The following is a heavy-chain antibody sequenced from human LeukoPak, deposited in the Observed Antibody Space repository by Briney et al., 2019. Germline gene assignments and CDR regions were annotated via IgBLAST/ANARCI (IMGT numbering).Heavy chain of an antibody. CDR1: GFTFSSYA. CDR3: ARDSDSYGRYYFDY. Sequence: GGSLRLSCAASGFTFSSYAMSWVRQAPGKGLEWVSAISGSGGSTYYADSVKGRFTISRDNSKNTLYLQMNSLRAEDTAVYYCARDSDSYGRYYFDYWGQGTLVTVSS. D-gene: IGHD5-18*01. J-gene: IGHJ4*02. V-gene: IGHV3-23*01. CDR2: ISGSGGST.